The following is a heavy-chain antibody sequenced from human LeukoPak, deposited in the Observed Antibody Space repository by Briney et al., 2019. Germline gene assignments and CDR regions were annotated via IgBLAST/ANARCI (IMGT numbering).Heavy chain of an antibody. J-gene: IGHJ6*04. V-gene: IGHV4-34*01. D-gene: IGHD6-19*01. Sequence: SETLSLTCAVYGGSLSGYYWSWIRQPPGKGLEWIGEINHSGSTNYNPSLKSRVTISVDTSKNQFSLKLSSVTAADTAVYYCARAAVARRPLDVWGKGTTVTVSS. CDR2: INHSGST. CDR3: ARAAVARRPLDV. CDR1: GGSLSGYY.